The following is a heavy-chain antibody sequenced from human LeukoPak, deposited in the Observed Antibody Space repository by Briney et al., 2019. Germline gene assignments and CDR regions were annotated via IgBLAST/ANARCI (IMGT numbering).Heavy chain of an antibody. CDR1: GGSFSGYY. CDR3: ARADTYYYLYWFDP. J-gene: IGHJ5*02. Sequence: SETLSLTCAVHGGSFSGYYWSWIRQPPGKGLEWIGEINHSGSTNYNPSLKSRVTISVDTSKNQFSLKLSSVTAADTAVYYCARADTYYYLYWFDPWGQGTLVTVSS. CDR2: INHSGST. V-gene: IGHV4-34*01. D-gene: IGHD3-10*01.